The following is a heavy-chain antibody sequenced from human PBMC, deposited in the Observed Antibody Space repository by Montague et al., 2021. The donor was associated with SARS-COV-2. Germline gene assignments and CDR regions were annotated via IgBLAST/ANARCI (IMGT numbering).Heavy chain of an antibody. CDR1: GDSVSSTAAA. CDR3: ASGWTLFD. Sequence: CAISGDSVSSTAAAWNWIRQSPSRGLEWLGRTCYRSEWHTDYAVSVEGRLAIDADTSKNQSSLQLHSVTPEDSAVYYCASGWTLFDWGQGTLVTVSS. CDR2: TCYRSEWHT. V-gene: IGHV6-1*01. D-gene: IGHD6-19*01. J-gene: IGHJ4*02.